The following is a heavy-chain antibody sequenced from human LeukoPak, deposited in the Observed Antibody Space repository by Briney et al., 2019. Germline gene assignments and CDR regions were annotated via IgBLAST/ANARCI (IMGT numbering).Heavy chain of an antibody. D-gene: IGHD2-21*02. Sequence: GASVKASCKASGYTFTGYYMHWVRQAPGQGLEWMGWINPNSGGTNYAQKFQGRVTMTRDTSTSTVYMELSSLRSEDTAVYYCARGDDSYEYYFDYWGQGTLVTVSS. CDR3: ARGDDSYEYYFDY. V-gene: IGHV1-2*02. CDR1: GYTFTGYY. CDR2: INPNSGGT. J-gene: IGHJ4*02.